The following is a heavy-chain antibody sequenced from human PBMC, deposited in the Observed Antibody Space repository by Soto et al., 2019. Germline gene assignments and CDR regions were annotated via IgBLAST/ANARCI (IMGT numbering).Heavy chain of an antibody. J-gene: IGHJ6*02. CDR1: GGSIRTTRYY. D-gene: IGHD3-3*01. CDR3: ARVTSEDHSTISGVVIGTMDV. CDR2: IYHSGST. Sequence: QVQLQESGPGLVKFSQTLSLTCTVSGGSIRTTRYYWSWIRQHPGKGLEWIAYIYHSGSTYYNPSLKSRVDMSVYTSSNQFPLSLSSVTAADTAVYYCARVTSEDHSTISGVVIGTMDVWGQGTTVTVSS. V-gene: IGHV4-31*03.